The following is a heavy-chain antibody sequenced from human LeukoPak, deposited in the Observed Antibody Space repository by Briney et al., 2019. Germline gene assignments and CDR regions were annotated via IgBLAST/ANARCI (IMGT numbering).Heavy chain of an antibody. CDR2: ISAYNGNT. J-gene: IGHJ4*02. V-gene: IGHV1-18*01. CDR1: GTTFSNYG. CDR3: ARDLAVAGSPSGY. D-gene: IGHD6-19*01. Sequence: ASVKVSCKASGTTFSNYGITWVRQAPGQGLEWMGWISAYNGNTNYAQKFQGRVTMTTDTSTSTAYVELRSLRSDDTALYYCARDLAVAGSPSGYWGQGTLVTVSS.